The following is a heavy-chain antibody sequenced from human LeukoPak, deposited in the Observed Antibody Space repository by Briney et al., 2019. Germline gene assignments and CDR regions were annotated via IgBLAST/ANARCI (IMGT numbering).Heavy chain of an antibody. CDR3: ARAYSYGSGSYYTLLGY. Sequence: GASVKVSCKASGYTFTDYYLHWVRQAPGQGLEWMGWINPTSGGTNYARKFQGRVTMTRDMSIRTAYMELSGLRSDDTAMYYCARAYSYGSGSYYTLLGYWGQGTLVTVSS. CDR1: GYTFTDYY. J-gene: IGHJ4*02. D-gene: IGHD3-10*01. CDR2: INPTSGGT. V-gene: IGHV1-2*02.